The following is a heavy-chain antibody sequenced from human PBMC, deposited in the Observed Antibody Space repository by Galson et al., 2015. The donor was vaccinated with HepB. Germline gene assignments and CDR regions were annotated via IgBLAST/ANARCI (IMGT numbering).Heavy chain of an antibody. J-gene: IGHJ4*02. CDR2: ISAYNGKT. CDR3: ARVVNAGAPYFDY. V-gene: IGHV1-18*01. CDR1: GYTFTNYD. Sequence: SVKVSCKASGYTFTNYDISWVRQAPGQGLEWMGWISAYNGKTNYAQKLQDRITLTTDTSTNTAYMELRSLRSDDTAVYYCARVVNAGAPYFDYWGQGTLVTVSS. D-gene: IGHD4-23*01.